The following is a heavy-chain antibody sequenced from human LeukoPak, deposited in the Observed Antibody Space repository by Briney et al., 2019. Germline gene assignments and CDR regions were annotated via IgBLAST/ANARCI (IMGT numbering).Heavy chain of an antibody. V-gene: IGHV1-46*01. J-gene: IGHJ6*02. CDR3: ARGCRVVPGVHNVGRTQYYNGMDV. CDR1: GYTFTTYF. Sequence: GASVKVSCTASGYTFTTYFVHWVRQAPGQGLEWMGIIDPSDGSTSHAQKFQGRVTMARDTSTSTVYMELSSLRSEDTAVYFCARGCRVVPGVHNVGRTQYYNGMDVWGQGTTVTVSS. CDR2: IDPSDGST. D-gene: IGHD2-2*01.